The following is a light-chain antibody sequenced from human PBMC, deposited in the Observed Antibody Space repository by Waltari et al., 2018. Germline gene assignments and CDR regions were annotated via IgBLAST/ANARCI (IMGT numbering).Light chain of an antibody. CDR2: GSS. CDR1: QSIDRY. Sequence: DIQMTQSPSSLSASVGDRVTITCRASQSIDRYLNWYPQKPGEAPKSLIYGSSILQSGVPSRLIVSGSGADFTLTISSLQPEDFATYYCQQTYSTPPEFTFGPGTKVEIK. CDR3: QQTYSTPPEFT. V-gene: IGKV1-39*01. J-gene: IGKJ3*01.